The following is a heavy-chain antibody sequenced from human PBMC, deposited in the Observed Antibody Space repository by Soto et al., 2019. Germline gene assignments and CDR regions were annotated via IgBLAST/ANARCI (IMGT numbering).Heavy chain of an antibody. CDR2: IYHSGST. D-gene: IGHD3-10*01. J-gene: IGHJ4*02. CDR1: GYSISSGYY. CDR3: ASAGEAITMVRGVNRGFDY. Sequence: PSETLSLTCAVSGYSISSGYYWGWIRQPPGKGLEWIGSIYHSGSTYYNPSLKSRVTISVDTSKNQFSLKLSSVTAADTAVYYCASAGEAITMVRGVNRGFDYWGQGTLVTVSS. V-gene: IGHV4-38-2*01.